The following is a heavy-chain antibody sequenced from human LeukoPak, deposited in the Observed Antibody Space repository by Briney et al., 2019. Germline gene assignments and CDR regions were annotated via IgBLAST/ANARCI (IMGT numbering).Heavy chain of an antibody. CDR1: GFTFSSYS. CDR2: ISSSSSTI. J-gene: IGHJ4*02. V-gene: IGHV3-48*01. Sequence: PGGSLRLSCAASGFTFSSYSMNWVRQAPGKGLEWVSYISSSSSTIYYADSVKGRFTISRDNSKNTLYLQMNSLRAEDTAVYYCAKEHSMVRGVSIDYWGQGTLVTVSS. CDR3: AKEHSMVRGVSIDY. D-gene: IGHD3-10*01.